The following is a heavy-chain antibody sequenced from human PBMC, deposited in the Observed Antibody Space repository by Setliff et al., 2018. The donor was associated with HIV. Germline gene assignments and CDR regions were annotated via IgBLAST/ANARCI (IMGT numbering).Heavy chain of an antibody. CDR2: INTDGSST. J-gene: IGHJ6*02. V-gene: IGHV3-74*01. Sequence: GESLKISCAASGFSFSSYWMHRVRQAPGKGLVWVSRINTDGSSTSYADSVKGRFTISRDNAKNTLYLQMNSLRAEDTAVYYCARGVRGVVNGMDVWGQGTTVTVSS. CDR1: GFSFSSYW. D-gene: IGHD3-10*01. CDR3: ARGVRGVVNGMDV.